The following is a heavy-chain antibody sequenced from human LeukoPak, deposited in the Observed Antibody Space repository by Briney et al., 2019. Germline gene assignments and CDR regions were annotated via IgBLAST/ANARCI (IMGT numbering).Heavy chain of an antibody. Sequence: GGSLRLSCAGSGFTFYNYAMNWVRQAPGKELEWVSTISGSGSSTFYADSVKGRFTISRDNSKNMMYFQMNSLRAEDTAVYYCSKSEKGYSTFDYWGQGTLVTVSS. CDR2: ISGSGSST. CDR1: GFTFYNYA. CDR3: SKSEKGYSTFDY. V-gene: IGHV3-23*01. D-gene: IGHD5-24*01. J-gene: IGHJ4*02.